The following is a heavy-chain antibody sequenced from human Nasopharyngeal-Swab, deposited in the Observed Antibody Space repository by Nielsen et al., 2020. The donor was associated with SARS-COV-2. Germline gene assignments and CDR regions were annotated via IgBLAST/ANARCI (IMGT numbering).Heavy chain of an antibody. CDR3: AREQWLAKYYYYYGMDV. Sequence: KVSCKASGGTFSSYAISWVRQAPGQGLEWMGGIIPIFGTANYAQKFQGRVTVTADESTSTAYMELSSLRSEDTAVYYCAREQWLAKYYYYYGMDVWGQGTTVTVSS. CDR1: GGTFSSYA. CDR2: IIPIFGTA. D-gene: IGHD6-19*01. J-gene: IGHJ6*02. V-gene: IGHV1-69*01.